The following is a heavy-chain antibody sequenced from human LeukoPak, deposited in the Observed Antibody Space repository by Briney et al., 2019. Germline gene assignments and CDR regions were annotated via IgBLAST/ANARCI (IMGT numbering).Heavy chain of an antibody. Sequence: SVNVSCKASGGTFSSYAISWVRQAPGQGLEWMGGIIPIFGTANYAQKFQGRVTITADESTSTAYMELSSLRSEDTAVYYWGGGGGGGVYDSSGFDYWGQGTLVTVSS. D-gene: IGHD3-22*01. CDR1: GGTFSSYA. V-gene: IGHV1-69*13. CDR2: IIPIFGTA. CDR3: GGGGGGGVYDSSGFDY. J-gene: IGHJ4*02.